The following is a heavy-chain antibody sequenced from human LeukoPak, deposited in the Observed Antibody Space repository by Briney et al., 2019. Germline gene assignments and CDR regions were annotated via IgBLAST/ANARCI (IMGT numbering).Heavy chain of an antibody. J-gene: IGHJ4*02. CDR1: GYSFTNYW. V-gene: IGHV5-51*01. CDR3: ARTIVVVVAATTLTPRSFDY. CDR2: IYPGDSDT. Sequence: GESLKISCKGSGYSFTNYWIGWVRQMPGKGLEWMGIIYPGDSDTRYSPSFQGQVTISADKSISTAYLQWSSLKASDTAMYYCARTIVVVVAATTLTPRSFDYWGQGTLVTVSS. D-gene: IGHD2-15*01.